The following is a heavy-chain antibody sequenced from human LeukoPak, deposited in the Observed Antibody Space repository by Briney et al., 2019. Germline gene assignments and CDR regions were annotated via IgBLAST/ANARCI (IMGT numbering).Heavy chain of an antibody. CDR1: GFTFSYYG. J-gene: IGHJ3*02. V-gene: IGHV3-30*02. CDR2: IRYDGSNK. CDR3: AVAGSGTFDI. D-gene: IGHD3-10*01. Sequence: GGSLRLSCAASGFTFSYYGIHWVRQAPGKGLEWVAFIRYDGSNKYYADSVKGRFTISRDNSKSTLYLQMNSLRAEDTAVYYCAVAGSGTFDIWGQGTVVIVSS.